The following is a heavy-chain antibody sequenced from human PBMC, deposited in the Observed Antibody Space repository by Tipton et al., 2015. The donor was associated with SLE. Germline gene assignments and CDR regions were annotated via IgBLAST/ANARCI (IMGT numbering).Heavy chain of an antibody. D-gene: IGHD2-8*01. J-gene: IGHJ5*02. CDR3: ARHDTNYGRNWFDP. V-gene: IGHV4-39*01. CDR2: TFYSGSP. Sequence: LRLSCTVSGGSISNRDYLWGWIRQSPGKGLEWIGSTFYSGSPYYIPSLQSRVTMSVDTSKNHFSLKLSSVTAADTAVYYCARHDTNYGRNWFDPWGQGTLVTVSS. CDR1: GGSISNRDYL.